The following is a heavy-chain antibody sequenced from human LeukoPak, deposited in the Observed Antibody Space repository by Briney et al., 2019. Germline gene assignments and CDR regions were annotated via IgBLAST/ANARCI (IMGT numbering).Heavy chain of an antibody. V-gene: IGHV3-53*01. Sequence: GGSLRLSCAASGFTVSSNYMSWVRQAPGKGLEWVSVIYSGGSTYYADSVKGRFTISRDNSKNTLYLQMNSLRAEDTAVYYCARVGGVYYDRKEFDPWGQGTLVTVSS. CDR2: IYSGGST. D-gene: IGHD3-22*01. CDR1: GFTVSSNY. CDR3: ARVGGVYYDRKEFDP. J-gene: IGHJ5*02.